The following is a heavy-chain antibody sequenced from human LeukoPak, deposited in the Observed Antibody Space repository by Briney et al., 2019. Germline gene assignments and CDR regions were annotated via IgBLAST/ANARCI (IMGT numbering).Heavy chain of an antibody. CDR3: ARVVNWDHFDY. CDR2: IDPNSGGT. Sequence: ASVKVSCKASGGTFSSYAISWVRQAPGQGLEWMGWIDPNSGGTIYAPNFQERVTMTRDTSISTAYMELSRLRSDDTAVYYCARVVNWDHFDYWGQGTLVTVSS. CDR1: GGTFSSYA. J-gene: IGHJ4*02. V-gene: IGHV1-2*02. D-gene: IGHD7-27*01.